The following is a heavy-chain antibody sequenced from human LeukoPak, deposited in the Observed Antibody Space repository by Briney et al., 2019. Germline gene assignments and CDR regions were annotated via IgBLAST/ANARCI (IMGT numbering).Heavy chain of an antibody. V-gene: IGHV4-34*01. D-gene: IGHD2-15*01. CDR1: GGSFSGYY. CDR2: INHSGST. J-gene: IGHJ4*02. CDR3: ASGCSGGSCRDY. Sequence: PSETLSLTCAVCGGSFSGYYWSWIRQPPGKGLEWIGEINHSGSTNYSPSLKSRVTISVDTSKNQFSLKLSSVTAADTAVYYCASGCSGGSCRDYWGQGTLVTVSS.